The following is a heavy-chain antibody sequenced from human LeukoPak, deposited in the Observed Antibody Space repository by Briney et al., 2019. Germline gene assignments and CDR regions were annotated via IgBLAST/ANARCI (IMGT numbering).Heavy chain of an antibody. CDR2: IYYSGST. J-gene: IGHJ3*02. D-gene: IGHD3-10*01. CDR1: GGSISSGGYY. V-gene: IGHV4-31*03. Sequence: PSQTLSLTCTVSGGSISSGGYYWSWIRQHPGKGLEWIGYIYYSGSTYYNPSFKSRVTISVDTSKNQFSLKLSSVTAADTAVYYCARAVRGPMVRGVPDAFDIWGQGTMVTVSS. CDR3: ARAVRGPMVRGVPDAFDI.